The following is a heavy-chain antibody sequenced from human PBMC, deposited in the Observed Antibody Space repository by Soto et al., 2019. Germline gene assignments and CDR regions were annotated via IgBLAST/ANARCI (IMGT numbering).Heavy chain of an antibody. V-gene: IGHV3-30-3*01. CDR3: ASLPVDAVPNGEKFAY. CDR1: GVTFRGYA. D-gene: IGHD2-8*01. J-gene: IGHJ4*02. Sequence: GGSLRLSGTASGVTFRGYARHCVRHAQGKGLEWVAVISYDGSNKYYADSVKGRFTISRDNSKNTLYLQMNSLRAEDTAVYYCASLPVDAVPNGEKFAYWGQGTLVPVAS. CDR2: ISYDGSNK.